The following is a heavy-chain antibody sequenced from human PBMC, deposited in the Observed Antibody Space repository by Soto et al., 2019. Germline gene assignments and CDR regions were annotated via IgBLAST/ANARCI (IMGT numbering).Heavy chain of an antibody. CDR1: GGSISGLTYN. J-gene: IGHJ4*02. CDR2: IYYSGSP. D-gene: IGHD4-17*01. V-gene: IGHV4-39*01. CDR3: ARHTMKPVTSFDC. Sequence: QLQVQESGPGLVKASETLSLTCTVSGGSISGLTYNWGWIRQPPGQGLQWIGSIYYSGSPYYNPSLKGRVTLSVDTSKNQFSLRLTSVTAADTALYYCARHTMKPVTSFDCWGQGALVTVSS.